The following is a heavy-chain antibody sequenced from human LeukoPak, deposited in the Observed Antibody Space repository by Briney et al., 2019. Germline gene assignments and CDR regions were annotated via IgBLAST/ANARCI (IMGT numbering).Heavy chain of an antibody. CDR2: ICAYNGIT. V-gene: IGHV1-18*01. J-gene: IGHJ4*02. Sequence: ASVKVSCKASGYTFTSYGISWVRQAPGQGLEWMGWICAYNGITNYAQKLQGRVTMTTDTSTSTAYMELRSLRSDDTAVYYCARDTYYSDSSGYFDYWGQGTLVTVSS. D-gene: IGHD3-22*01. CDR3: ARDTYYSDSSGYFDY. CDR1: GYTFTSYG.